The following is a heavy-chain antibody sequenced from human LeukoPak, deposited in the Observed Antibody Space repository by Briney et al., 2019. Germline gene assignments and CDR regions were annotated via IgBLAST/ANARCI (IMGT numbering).Heavy chain of an antibody. CDR1: GGSISSYY. J-gene: IGHJ6*03. Sequence: SETLSLTCTVSGGSISSYYWSWIRQPPGKGLEWIGYIYYSGSTNYNPSLKSRVTISVDTSKNQFSLKLSSVTAADTAVYYCARSVATNGNHYYYYYYMDVWGKGTTVTVSS. CDR2: IYYSGST. D-gene: IGHD5-12*01. CDR3: ARSVATNGNHYYYYYYMDV. V-gene: IGHV4-59*01.